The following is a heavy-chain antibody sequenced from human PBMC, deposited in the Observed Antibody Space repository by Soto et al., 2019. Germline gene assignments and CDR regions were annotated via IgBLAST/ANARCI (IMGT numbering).Heavy chain of an antibody. CDR2: IYYSGST. D-gene: IGHD6-6*01. Sequence: SVTLSLRCSVSGGSSSSHYWSWILQPPGKGLEWIGYIYYSGSTNYNPSLKSRVTISVDTSKNQFSLKLSSVTAADTALYYCARDRSSSTVYFDYWLQRTLVTVS. CDR3: ARDRSSSTVYFDY. CDR1: GGSSSSHY. V-gene: IGHV4-59*11. J-gene: IGHJ4*02.